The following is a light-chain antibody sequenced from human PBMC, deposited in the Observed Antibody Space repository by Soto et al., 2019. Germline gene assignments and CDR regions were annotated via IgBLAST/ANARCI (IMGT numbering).Light chain of an antibody. CDR1: SRDVGGYNY. J-gene: IGLJ1*01. CDR3: CSYAGSYTHYV. CDR2: DVS. V-gene: IGLV2-11*01. Sequence: QSALTQPRSVSGSPGQSITISCTGTSRDVGGYNYVSWYRQHPGKAPKLMIYDVSKRPSGVPDRFSGSKSGNTASLTISGLQAEDEADYYCCSYAGSYTHYVFGTGTKLTVL.